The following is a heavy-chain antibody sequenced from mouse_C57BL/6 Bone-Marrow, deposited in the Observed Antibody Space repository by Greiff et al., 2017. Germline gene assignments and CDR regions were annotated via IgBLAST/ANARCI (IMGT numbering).Heavy chain of an antibody. CDR1: GYTFTSYW. V-gene: IGHV1-59*01. Sequence: QVQLQQPGAELVRPGTSVKLSCKASGYTFTSYWMHWVKQRPGQGLEWIGVIDPSDSYTNYNQKFKGKATLTVDTSSSTAYMQLSSLTSEDSAVYYCAKLGLAYWGQGTLGTVSA. CDR2: IDPSDSYT. J-gene: IGHJ3*01. D-gene: IGHD4-1*01. CDR3: AKLGLAY.